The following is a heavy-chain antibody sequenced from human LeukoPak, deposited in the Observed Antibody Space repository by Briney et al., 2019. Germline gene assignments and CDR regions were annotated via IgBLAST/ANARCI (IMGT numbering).Heavy chain of an antibody. CDR2: IYYSGST. CDR1: GGSISSSSYY. D-gene: IGHD5-24*01. V-gene: IGHV4-39*07. CDR3: ARVSPEMATIYYYYYYYMDV. J-gene: IGHJ6*03. Sequence: SSETLSLTCTVSGGSISSSSYYWGWIRQPPGKGLEWIGSIYYSGSTYYNPSLKSRVTISVDTSKNQFSLKLSSVTAADTAVYYCARVSPEMATIYYYYYYYMDVWGKGTTVTVSS.